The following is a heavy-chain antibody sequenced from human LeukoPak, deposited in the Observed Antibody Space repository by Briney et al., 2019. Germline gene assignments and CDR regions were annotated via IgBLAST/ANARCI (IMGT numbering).Heavy chain of an antibody. CDR1: GYTFTGYY. D-gene: IGHD4-17*01. CDR3: ARDRATVTDGVWFDP. Sequence: ASVKVFCKASGYTFTGYYMHRVRQAPGQGLEWMGWINPNSGGTNYAQKFQGRVTMTRDTSISTAYMELSRLRSDDTAVYYCARDRATVTDGVWFDPWGQGTLVTVSS. CDR2: INPNSGGT. V-gene: IGHV1-2*02. J-gene: IGHJ5*02.